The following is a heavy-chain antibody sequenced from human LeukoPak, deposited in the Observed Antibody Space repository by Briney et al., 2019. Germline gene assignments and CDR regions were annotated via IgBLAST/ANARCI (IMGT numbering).Heavy chain of an antibody. CDR3: ARDLEVPAATYWTLKNYYYYGMDV. Sequence: GGSLRLSCAASGFTFSSYSMNWARQAPGKGLEWVSSISSGSIYIYYADSVKGRLTISRDNAKNSLYLQMNSLRAEDTAVYYCARDLEVPAATYWTLKNYYYYGMDVWGQGTTVTVSS. CDR2: ISSGSIYI. CDR1: GFTFSSYS. V-gene: IGHV3-21*01. D-gene: IGHD2-2*01. J-gene: IGHJ6*02.